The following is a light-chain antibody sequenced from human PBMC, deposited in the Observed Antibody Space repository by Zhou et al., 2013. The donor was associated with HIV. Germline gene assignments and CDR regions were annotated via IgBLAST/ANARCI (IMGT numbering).Light chain of an antibody. Sequence: EIVLTQSPATLSLSPGEKATLSCRASQRIGTFLAWYQQKPGQAPKLLVFGAANRAAGISDRFSGSGSGRDFTLTINRLEPEDSAVYYCHQYGGSYTFGQGTKLEIK. CDR3: HQYGGSYT. CDR1: QRIGTF. CDR2: GAA. V-gene: IGKV3-11*02. J-gene: IGKJ2*01.